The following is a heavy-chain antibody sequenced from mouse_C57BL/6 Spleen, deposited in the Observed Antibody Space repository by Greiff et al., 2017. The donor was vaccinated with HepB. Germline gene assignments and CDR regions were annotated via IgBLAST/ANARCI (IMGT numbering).Heavy chain of an antibody. D-gene: IGHD4-1*01. CDR2: IDPSDSYT. CDR3: ARGGANWARYFDY. V-gene: IGHV1-50*01. CDR1: GYTFTSYW. J-gene: IGHJ2*01. Sequence: VQLQQPGAELVKPGASVKLSCKASGYTFTSYWMQWVKQRPGQGLEWIGEIDPSDSYTNYNQKFKGKATLTVDTSSSTAYMQLSSLTSEDSAVYYCARGGANWARYFDYWGQGTTLTVSS.